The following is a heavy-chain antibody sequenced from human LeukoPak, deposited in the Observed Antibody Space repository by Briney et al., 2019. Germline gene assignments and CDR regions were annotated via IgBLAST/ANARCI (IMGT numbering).Heavy chain of an antibody. D-gene: IGHD3-16*01. Sequence: PSETLSLTCAVYGGSFSGYYWSWIRQPPGKGLEWIGYIYYSGSTYYNPSLKSRVTISVDTSKNQFSLKLSSVTAADTAVYYCAREGDYYFDYWGQGTLVTVSS. CDR2: IYYSGST. J-gene: IGHJ4*02. CDR3: AREGDYYFDY. V-gene: IGHV4-34*09. CDR1: GGSFSGYY.